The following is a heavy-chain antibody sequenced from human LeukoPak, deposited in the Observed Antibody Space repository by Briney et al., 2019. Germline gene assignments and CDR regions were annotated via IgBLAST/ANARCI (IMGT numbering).Heavy chain of an antibody. CDR2: INPSGGST. CDR3: ARAPGGSGSYLYYYYYYMDV. Sequence: ASVKVSCKASGYTFTSYYMQWVRQAPGQGLEWMGIINPSGGSTSYAQKFQGRVTMTRDTSTSTVYMELSSLRSEDTAVYYCARAPGGSGSYLYYYYYYMDVWGKGTTVTVSS. CDR1: GYTFTSYY. D-gene: IGHD3-10*01. J-gene: IGHJ6*03. V-gene: IGHV1-46*03.